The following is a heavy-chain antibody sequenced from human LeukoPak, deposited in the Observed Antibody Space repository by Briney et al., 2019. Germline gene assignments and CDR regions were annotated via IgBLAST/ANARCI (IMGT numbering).Heavy chain of an antibody. CDR1: GLTFSRYA. V-gene: IGHV3-23*01. Sequence: GGSLRLSCAASGLTFSRYAMSWVRQAPGKGRGWVSAISGSGGGTYYADSLKGGFTISRDNSKNSLDLQMTSLRAEDTAVYYCAHPTEYSTSWYGNWFDPWGQGTLVTVSS. D-gene: IGHD6-13*01. CDR2: ISGSGGGT. J-gene: IGHJ5*02. CDR3: AHPTEYSTSWYGNWFDP.